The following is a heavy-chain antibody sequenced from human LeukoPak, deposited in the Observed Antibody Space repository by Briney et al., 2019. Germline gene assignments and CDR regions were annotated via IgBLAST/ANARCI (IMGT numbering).Heavy chain of an antibody. J-gene: IGHJ6*02. CDR3: ARFIVVVTAIPTYYGMDV. CDR2: ISSSGSTI. Sequence: GSLRLSCAASGYTFSSYEMNWVRQASGKGLEWVSYISSSGSTIYYADSVKGRFTISRDNAKNSLYLQMNSLRAEDTAVYYCARFIVVVTAIPTYYGMDVWGQGTTVTVSS. V-gene: IGHV3-48*03. D-gene: IGHD2-21*02. CDR1: GYTFSSYE.